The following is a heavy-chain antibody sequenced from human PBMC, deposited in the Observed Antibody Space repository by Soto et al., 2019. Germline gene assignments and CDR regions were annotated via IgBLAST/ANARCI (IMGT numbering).Heavy chain of an antibody. V-gene: IGHV3-30*18. D-gene: IGHD3-10*01. Sequence: GGSLRLSCAASGFTFSSYGMHWVRQAPGKGLEWVAVISYDGSNKYYADSVKGRFTISRDNSKNTLYLQMNSLRAEDTAVYYCAKDLNTMVRGETFLSGMDVWGQGTTVTVSS. CDR2: ISYDGSNK. J-gene: IGHJ6*02. CDR3: AKDLNTMVRGETFLSGMDV. CDR1: GFTFSSYG.